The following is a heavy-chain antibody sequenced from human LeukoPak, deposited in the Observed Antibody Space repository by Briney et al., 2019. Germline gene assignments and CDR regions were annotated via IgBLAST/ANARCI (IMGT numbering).Heavy chain of an antibody. J-gene: IGHJ5*02. Sequence: AASVKVSCKASGYTFTSYSMNWVRQAPGQGLEWMGWISAYNGYTHYAQKLQDRVTMTTDTSTSTAYMDLRSLRSDDTAVYYCARVGRNRYYSDRSGYLGGWFDPWGQGTLVTVSS. D-gene: IGHD3-22*01. V-gene: IGHV1-18*04. CDR1: GYTFTSYS. CDR2: ISAYNGYT. CDR3: ARVGRNRYYSDRSGYLGGWFDP.